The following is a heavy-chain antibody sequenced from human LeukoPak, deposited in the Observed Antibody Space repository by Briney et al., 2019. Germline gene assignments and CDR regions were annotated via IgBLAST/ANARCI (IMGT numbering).Heavy chain of an antibody. CDR2: ISTTGTTV. Sequence: PGGSLRLSCAASGFTFSTYDMNWVRQAPGKGLEWVSHISTTGTTVYYADAVKGRFAISRDNSKNTLYLQMNSLRAEDTAVYYCASSAPRGWQYYFDYWGQGTLVTVSS. D-gene: IGHD2-15*01. J-gene: IGHJ4*02. CDR1: GFTFSTYD. V-gene: IGHV3-48*03. CDR3: ASSAPRGWQYYFDY.